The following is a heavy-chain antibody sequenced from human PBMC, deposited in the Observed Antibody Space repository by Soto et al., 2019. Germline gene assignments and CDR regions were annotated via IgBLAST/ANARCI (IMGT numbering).Heavy chain of an antibody. D-gene: IGHD3-10*02. CDR2: IFYSGST. CDR1: GGSISSYY. CDR3: AIMFGDPVLSFES. V-gene: IGHV4-59*01. J-gene: IGHJ5*01. Sequence: QVQLQESGPGLVKPSETLSLNCTVSGGSISSYYWSWIRQPPGKGLEWIGFIFYSGSTSYNRSLERRVTISIDPSEYQFSLKLNSVTAADTAVYYCAIMFGDPVLSFESWGQGTLVVVSS.